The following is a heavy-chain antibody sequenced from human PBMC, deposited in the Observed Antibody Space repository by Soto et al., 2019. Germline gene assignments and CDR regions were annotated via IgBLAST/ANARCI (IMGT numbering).Heavy chain of an antibody. CDR1: GGSISSSSYY. V-gene: IGHV4-39*01. Sequence: SETLSLTCTVSGGSISSSSYYWGWIRQPPGKGLEWIGSIYYSGSTYYNPSLKSRVTISVDTSKNQFSLKLSSVTAADTAVYYCARRKGIKYWFDPWGQGTLVTVSS. J-gene: IGHJ5*02. CDR3: ARRKGIKYWFDP. D-gene: IGHD3-10*01. CDR2: IYYSGST.